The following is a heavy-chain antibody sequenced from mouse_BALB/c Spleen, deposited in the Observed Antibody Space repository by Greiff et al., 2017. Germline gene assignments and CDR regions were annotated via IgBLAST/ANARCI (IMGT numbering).Heavy chain of an antibody. CDR3: ARPVGGYYAMDY. J-gene: IGHJ4*01. CDR1: GFTFSSFG. V-gene: IGHV5-17*02. D-gene: IGHD1-1*01. Sequence: DVMLVESGGGLVQPGGSRKLSCAASGFTFSSFGMHWVRQAPEKGLEWVAYISSGSSTIYYADTVKGRFTISRDNPKNTLFLQMTSLRSEDTAMYYCARPVGGYYAMDYWGQGTSVTVSS. CDR2: ISSGSSTI.